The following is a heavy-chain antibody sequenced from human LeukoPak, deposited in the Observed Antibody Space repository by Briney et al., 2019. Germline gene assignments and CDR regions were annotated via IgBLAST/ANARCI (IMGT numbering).Heavy chain of an antibody. CDR1: GYTFPGYY. Sequence: GASVKVSCKASGYTFPGYYIHWVRQAPGQGLEWMGWITPRSGGTNYAQKFQGWVTMTRDTSISTAYLELSRLRSDDTAVYYCARPGYCTDTSCEGLDYWGQGTLVTVSS. J-gene: IGHJ4*02. D-gene: IGHD2-8*02. V-gene: IGHV1-2*04. CDR2: ITPRSGGT. CDR3: ARPGYCTDTSCEGLDY.